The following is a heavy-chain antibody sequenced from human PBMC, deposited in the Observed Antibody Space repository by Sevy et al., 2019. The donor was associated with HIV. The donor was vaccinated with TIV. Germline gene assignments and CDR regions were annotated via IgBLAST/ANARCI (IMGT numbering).Heavy chain of an antibody. CDR2: IYYSGST. Sequence: SETLSLTCTVSGGSISSSSYYWGWIRQPPGKGLEWIGSIYYSGSTYYNSSLKSRVTISVDTSKNQFSLKLSPVTAADTAVYYCARHQRITIFGVVIRDLADFDYWGQGTLVTVSS. J-gene: IGHJ4*02. D-gene: IGHD3-3*01. CDR1: GGSISSSSYY. V-gene: IGHV4-39*01. CDR3: ARHQRITIFGVVIRDLADFDY.